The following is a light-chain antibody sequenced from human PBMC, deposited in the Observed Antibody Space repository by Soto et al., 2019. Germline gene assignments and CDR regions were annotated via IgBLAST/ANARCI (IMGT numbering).Light chain of an antibody. CDR2: DAS. CDR1: QSVSSD. Sequence: EIVLTQSPATLSLSPGERATRSCRASQSVSSDLAWYQQKPGQAPRLLIYDASNRATGIPARFSGSGSGTDFTLTISSLEPEDFAVYYCQQRSNWPSTLGQGTKLEIK. V-gene: IGKV3-11*01. J-gene: IGKJ2*01. CDR3: QQRSNWPST.